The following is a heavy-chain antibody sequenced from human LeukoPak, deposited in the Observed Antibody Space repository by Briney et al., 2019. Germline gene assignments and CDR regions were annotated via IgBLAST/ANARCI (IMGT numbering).Heavy chain of an antibody. CDR3: AKGDYDILTGSDV. J-gene: IGHJ6*02. Sequence: PGGSLRLSCAASGFTFGTYAMSWVRQAPGKGLEWVSGISGSGGGTYYADSVKGQFSISRDNAKNTLYLQMNSLRVEDTAVYYCAKGDYDILTGSDVWGPGTTVTVAS. CDR1: GFTFGTYA. CDR2: ISGSGGGT. V-gene: IGHV3-23*01. D-gene: IGHD3-9*01.